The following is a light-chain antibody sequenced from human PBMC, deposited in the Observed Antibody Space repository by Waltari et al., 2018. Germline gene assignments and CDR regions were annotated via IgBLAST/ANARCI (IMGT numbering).Light chain of an antibody. CDR3: CAYTGSLLL. CDR2: DVS. Sequence: QSALTQPASVSRSPEPSTTLPFPGRYVGIYGVVSCYQQLPGQAPKLIMSDVSKRPSGLSSRFSGSKSANTASLTISGLQPEDEADYFCCAYTGSLLLFGGGTRLTVL. V-gene: IGLV2-23*02. J-gene: IGLJ2*01. CDR1: YVGIYGV.